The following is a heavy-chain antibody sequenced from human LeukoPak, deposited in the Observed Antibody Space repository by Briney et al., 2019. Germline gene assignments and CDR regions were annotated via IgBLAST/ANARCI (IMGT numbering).Heavy chain of an antibody. V-gene: IGHV4-39*07. D-gene: IGHD2-15*01. CDR1: GGSISSSSYY. CDR2: IYYSGST. J-gene: IGHJ4*02. CDR3: ASTSKYCSGGSCYLNPIDY. Sequence: SETLSLTCTVSGGSISSSSYYWGWIRQPPGKGLEWIGSIYYSGSTYYNPSLKSRVTISVDTSKNQFSLKPSSVTAADTAVYYCASTSKYCSGGSCYLNPIDYWGQGTLVTVSS.